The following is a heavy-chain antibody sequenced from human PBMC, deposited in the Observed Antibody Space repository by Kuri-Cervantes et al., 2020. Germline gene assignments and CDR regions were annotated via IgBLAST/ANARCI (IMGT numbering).Heavy chain of an antibody. D-gene: IGHD5-12*01. CDR1: GYTFTSYA. CDR3: ARDGRTVGATTSINYYMDV. CDR2: INAGNGNT. J-gene: IGHJ6*03. Sequence: ASVKVSCKASGYTFTSYAMHWVRQAPGQRLEWMGWINAGNGNTKYSQKFQGRVTITRDTSASTAYMELSSLRSEDTAVYYCARDGRTVGATTSINYYMDVWGKGTTVTVSS. V-gene: IGHV1-3*01.